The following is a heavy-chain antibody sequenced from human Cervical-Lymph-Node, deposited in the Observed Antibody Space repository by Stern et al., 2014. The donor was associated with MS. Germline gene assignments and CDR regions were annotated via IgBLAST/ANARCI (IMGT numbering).Heavy chain of an antibody. CDR2: ITNVGST. Sequence: EVQLVESGGGVIQPGGSLRLSCTASGFTVSRDYMTWVRPAPGQGLERVSLITNVGSTFYTDSVKGRFTISRDDSKNTVYLHMTSLRAEDTAMYYCARDTSSPERSDWWGQGTLVTVSS. CDR1: GFTVSRDY. V-gene: IGHV3-53*01. J-gene: IGHJ4*02. CDR3: ARDTSSPERSDW. D-gene: IGHD1-1*01.